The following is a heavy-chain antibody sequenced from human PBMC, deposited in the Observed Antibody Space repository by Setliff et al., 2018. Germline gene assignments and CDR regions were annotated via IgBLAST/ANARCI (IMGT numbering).Heavy chain of an antibody. V-gene: IGHV4-59*08. D-gene: IGHD2-15*01. CDR1: GGSISTYY. J-gene: IGHJ3*02. CDR2: VYYSGIA. Sequence: ASETLSLTCTVSGGSISTYYWSWIRQPPGKGLEWIGYVYYSGIANYSPSLKSRLTISVDTSKNQFSLKLSSVTAADTAVYYCARLPGYCNGGNCYGYYTFDIWGQGTMVTVSS. CDR3: ARLPGYCNGGNCYGYYTFDI.